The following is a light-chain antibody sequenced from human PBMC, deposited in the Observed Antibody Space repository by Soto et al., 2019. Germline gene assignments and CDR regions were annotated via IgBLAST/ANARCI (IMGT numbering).Light chain of an antibody. CDR3: QSYDSSLSGHVV. CDR1: SSNIGAGYD. CDR2: GNS. V-gene: IGLV1-40*01. Sequence: QSVLTQPPSVSGAPGQRVTISCTGSSSNIGAGYDVHWYQQLPGTAPKLLIYGNSNRPSGVPDRFPGSKSGTSASLAITGLQAEDEADYYYQSYDSSLSGHVVFGGGTKLTVL. J-gene: IGLJ2*01.